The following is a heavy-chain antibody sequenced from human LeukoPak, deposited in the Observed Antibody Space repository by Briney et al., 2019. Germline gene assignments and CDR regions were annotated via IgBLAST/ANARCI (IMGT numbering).Heavy chain of an antibody. V-gene: IGHV3-33*01. D-gene: IGHD2-8*01. CDR1: GFTFRSYG. J-gene: IGHJ6*02. Sequence: GGSLRLSCAASGFTFRSYGMHWVRLAPGKGLEWVAVIWSDEDHKYYADSVKGRFTISRDNSKNTLYLQMDSLRAEDTAVYYCARDLTYEGKSSMDVWGQGTTLTVSS. CDR2: IWSDEDHK. CDR3: ARDLTYEGKSSMDV.